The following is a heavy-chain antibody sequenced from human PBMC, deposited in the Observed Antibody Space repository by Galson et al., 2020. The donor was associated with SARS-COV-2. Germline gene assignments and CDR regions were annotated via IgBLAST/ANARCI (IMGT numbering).Heavy chain of an antibody. CDR3: ARGDFWSGYYGSRRWFDP. J-gene: IGHJ5*02. CDR2: INHSGST. CDR1: GGSFHGYY. D-gene: IGHD3-3*01. V-gene: IGHV4-34*01. Sequence: SETLSLPCAVYGGSFHGYYWSWIRQPPGKGLEWIGEINHSGSTNYNPSLKSRVTISVDTSKNQFSLQLSSVTAADTAVYYCARGDFWSGYYGSRRWFDPWGQGTLVTVSS.